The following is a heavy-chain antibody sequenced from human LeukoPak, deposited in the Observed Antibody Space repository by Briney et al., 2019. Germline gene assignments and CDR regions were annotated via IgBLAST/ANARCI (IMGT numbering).Heavy chain of an antibody. CDR3: ARDLRSSGWYYFDY. D-gene: IGHD6-19*01. V-gene: IGHV3-21*01. CDR1: GFTFSSYS. CDR2: ISSSSSYI. Sequence: PGGSLRLSCAASGFTFSSYSMNWVRQAPGKGLEWVSSISSSSSYIYYADSVKGRFTTSRDNAKNSLYLQMNSLRAEDTAVYYCARDLRSSGWYYFDYWGQGTLVTVSS. J-gene: IGHJ4*02.